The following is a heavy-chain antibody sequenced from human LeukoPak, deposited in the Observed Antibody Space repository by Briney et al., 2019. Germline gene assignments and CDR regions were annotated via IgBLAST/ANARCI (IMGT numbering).Heavy chain of an antibody. Sequence: GASVKVSCKASGGTFSSYAISWVRQAPGQGLGWMGGIIPIFGTANYAQKFQGRVTITADESTSTAYMELSSLRSEDTAVYYCARVKFGSGKYCSSTSCYYYYGMDVWGQGTTVTVSS. CDR3: ARVKFGSGKYCSSTSCYYYYGMDV. V-gene: IGHV1-69*13. J-gene: IGHJ6*02. D-gene: IGHD2-2*01. CDR1: GGTFSSYA. CDR2: IIPIFGTA.